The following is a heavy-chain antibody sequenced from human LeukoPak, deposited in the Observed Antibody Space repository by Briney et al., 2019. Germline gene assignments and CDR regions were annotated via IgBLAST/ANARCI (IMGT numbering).Heavy chain of an antibody. CDR3: ARSSSWFAFDY. V-gene: IGHV4-61*01. J-gene: IGHJ4*02. D-gene: IGHD6-13*01. CDR2: IYYSGST. Sequence: SETLSLTCTVSGGSVSSGSYYWSWIRQPPGKGLEWIGYIYYSGSTNYNPSLKSRVTISVDTSKNQFSLKLSSVTAADTAVYYCARSSSWFAFDYWGQGTLVTVSS. CDR1: GGSVSSGSYY.